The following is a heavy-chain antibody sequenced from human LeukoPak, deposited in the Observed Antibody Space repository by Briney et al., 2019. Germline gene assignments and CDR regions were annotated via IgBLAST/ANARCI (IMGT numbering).Heavy chain of an antibody. CDR3: ARSVGWSYELDP. CDR2: IYYSGST. V-gene: IGHV4-61*01. D-gene: IGHD6-19*01. Sequence: QVQLQESGPGLVKPSQTLSLTCTVSGGSISSGSYYWSWIRQPPGTGLEWIGYIYYSGSTSHNSSFKSRVTISIDTSKNQFSLKLSSVTAADTAVYYCARSVGWSYELDPWGQGTLVTVSS. CDR1: GGSISSGSYY. J-gene: IGHJ5*02.